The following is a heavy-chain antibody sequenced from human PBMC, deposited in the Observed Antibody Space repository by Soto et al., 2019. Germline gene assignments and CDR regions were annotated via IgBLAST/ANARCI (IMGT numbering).Heavy chain of an antibody. CDR3: ARRFRIAVAGLIYYYYGMDV. Sequence: GGSLRLSCAASGFTFSSYAMHWVRQAPGKGLEWVAVISYDGSNKYYADSVKGRFTISRDNSKNTLYLQMNSLRAEDTAVYYCARRFRIAVAGLIYYYYGMDVWGQGTTVTVSS. V-gene: IGHV3-30-3*01. J-gene: IGHJ6*02. CDR2: ISYDGSNK. D-gene: IGHD6-19*01. CDR1: GFTFSSYA.